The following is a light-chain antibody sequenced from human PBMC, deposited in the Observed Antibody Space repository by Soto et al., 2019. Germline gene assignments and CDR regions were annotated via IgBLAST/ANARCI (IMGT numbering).Light chain of an antibody. CDR3: QQYKSYWT. CDR2: DAS. CDR1: QSVDSIY. Sequence: DIVLTQSPGTLSLSPGYRSTLSFIASQSVDSIYLAWYQQKPGQAPRLLIYDASNRATGIPARFSGSGSGTDFTLTINSLQTDDFATYYCQQYKSYWTFGQGTKVDIK. J-gene: IGKJ1*01. V-gene: IGKV3-20*01.